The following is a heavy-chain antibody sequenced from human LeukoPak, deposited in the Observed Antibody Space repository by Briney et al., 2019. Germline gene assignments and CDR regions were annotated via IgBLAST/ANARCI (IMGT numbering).Heavy chain of an antibody. CDR1: GFIFSSYP. CDR3: ANKGSGGNPPFGY. Sequence: PGGSLRLSCAASGFIFSSYPMHWVRQAPGKGLEWVGIISYDGSNKYYADSVRGRFSISRDNSKSTVYLQMNSLRVEDTAVYYCANKGSGGNPPFGYWGQGTLVTVSS. J-gene: IGHJ4*02. CDR2: ISYDGSNK. D-gene: IGHD2-8*02. V-gene: IGHV3-30-3*01.